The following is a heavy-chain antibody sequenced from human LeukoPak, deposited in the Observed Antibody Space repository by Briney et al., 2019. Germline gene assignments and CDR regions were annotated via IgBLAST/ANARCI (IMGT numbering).Heavy chain of an antibody. CDR2: IYYRGST. V-gene: IGHV4-39*07. Sequence: SETLSLTCNVSGGSLSSTTNSWGWIRQPPGRGLEWIGNIYYRGSTYYNPSLKSRVIISLDTSKNQFSLKLSSVTAADTAVYYCASNVLLVTGSGDFWGQGTLVTVSS. CDR1: GGSLSSTTNS. CDR3: ASNVLLVTGSGDF. J-gene: IGHJ4*02. D-gene: IGHD2-21*02.